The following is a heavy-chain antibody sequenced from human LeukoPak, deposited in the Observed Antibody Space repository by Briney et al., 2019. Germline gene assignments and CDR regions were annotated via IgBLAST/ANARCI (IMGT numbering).Heavy chain of an antibody. Sequence: SETLSLTCTVSGGSITGSTYYWGWIRQPPGKGLEWIVSVIHSGTTYYNPSLRSRVIVSMDTSKKQFSLRLSSVTAADTAVYYCARHDYDSSGHRRDYYFDYWSQGTLVTVSS. CDR2: VIHSGTT. D-gene: IGHD3-22*01. CDR3: ARHDYDSSGHRRDYYFDY. J-gene: IGHJ4*02. V-gene: IGHV4-39*01. CDR1: GGSITGSTYY.